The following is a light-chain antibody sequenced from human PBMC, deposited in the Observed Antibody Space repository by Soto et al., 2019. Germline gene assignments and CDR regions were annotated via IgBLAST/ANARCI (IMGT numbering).Light chain of an antibody. CDR3: QQRSNSFT. CDR2: GAS. V-gene: IGKV3D-15*01. CDR1: QSVSSK. Sequence: EIVMTQSPATLSVSPGERATLSCRASQSVSSKLAWYQQKPGQAPRLLMYGASSRATGIPDRFSGSGSGTEFILTISSLQSEDLAVYYCQQRSNSFTFGGGTKVDIK. J-gene: IGKJ4*01.